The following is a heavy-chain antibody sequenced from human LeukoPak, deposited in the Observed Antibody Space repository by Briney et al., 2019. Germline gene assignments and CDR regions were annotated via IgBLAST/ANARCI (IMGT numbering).Heavy chain of an antibody. CDR3: ARSIAVAVFLDY. CDR2: IYHSGST. CDR1: GGSISSSNW. Sequence: SETLSLTCAVSGGSISSSNWWSWVRQPPGKGLEWIGEIYHSGSTNYNPSLKSRVTISVDTSKNQFSLKLSSVTAADTAVYYCARSIAVAVFLDYWGQGTLVTVSS. J-gene: IGHJ4*02. D-gene: IGHD6-19*01. V-gene: IGHV4-4*02.